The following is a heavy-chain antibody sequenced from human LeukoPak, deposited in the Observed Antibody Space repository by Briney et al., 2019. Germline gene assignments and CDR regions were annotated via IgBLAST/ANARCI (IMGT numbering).Heavy chain of an antibody. CDR1: GGSFSGYY. CDR2: INHSGST. Sequence: SETLSLTCAVYGGSFSGYYWSWIRQPPGKGLEWIGEINHSGSTNYNPSLKSRVTISVDTSKNQFSLKLSSVTAADTAVYYCARGEYYDSSGYHARGNWFDPWGQGTLVTVSS. D-gene: IGHD3-22*01. V-gene: IGHV4-34*01. J-gene: IGHJ5*02. CDR3: ARGEYYDSSGYHARGNWFDP.